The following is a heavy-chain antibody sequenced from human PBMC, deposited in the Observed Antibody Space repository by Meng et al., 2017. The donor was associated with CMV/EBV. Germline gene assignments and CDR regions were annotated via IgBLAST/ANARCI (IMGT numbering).Heavy chain of an antibody. Sequence: ASVKVSCKASGYTFTSYDINWVRQATGQGLEWMGWMNPNSGNTGYAQKFQGRVTMTRNTSISTAYMELSSLRSEGTAVYYCALRGSSGYWDAFDIWGQGTMVTVSS. J-gene: IGHJ3*02. D-gene: IGHD3-22*01. CDR3: ALRGSSGYWDAFDI. CDR2: MNPNSGNT. V-gene: IGHV1-8*01. CDR1: GYTFTSYD.